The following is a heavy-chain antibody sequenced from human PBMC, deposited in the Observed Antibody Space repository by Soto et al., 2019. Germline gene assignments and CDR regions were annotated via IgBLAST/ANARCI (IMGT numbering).Heavy chain of an antibody. D-gene: IGHD6-19*01. CDR3: ARQGIAVAGTGWFDP. CDR1: GGSISSSSYY. J-gene: IGHJ5*02. CDR2: IYYSGST. V-gene: IGHV4-39*01. Sequence: QLLESGPGLVKPSETLSLTCTISGGSISSSSYYWGWIRQPPGKGLEWIGSIYYSGSTYYNPSLKSRVTISVDTSKNQFSLKLSSVTAADTAVYYCARQGIAVAGTGWFDPWGQGTLVTVSS.